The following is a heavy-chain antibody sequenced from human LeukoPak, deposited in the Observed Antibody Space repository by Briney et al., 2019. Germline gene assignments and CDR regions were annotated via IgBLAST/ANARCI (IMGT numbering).Heavy chain of an antibody. J-gene: IGHJ4*02. D-gene: IGHD6-19*01. CDR1: GFTFSSYA. Sequence: GGSLRLSCAASGFTFSSYAMHWVRQAPGKGLEWVAVISYDGSNKYYADSVKGRFTISRDNSKNTLCLQMNSLRAEDTAVYYCARDRAQWLYRPHFDYWGQGTLVTVSS. CDR3: ARDRAQWLYRPHFDY. CDR2: ISYDGSNK. V-gene: IGHV3-30-3*01.